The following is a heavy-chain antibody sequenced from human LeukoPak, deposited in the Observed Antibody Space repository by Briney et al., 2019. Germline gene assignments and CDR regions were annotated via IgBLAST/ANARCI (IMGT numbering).Heavy chain of an antibody. CDR2: IKQDGSEK. D-gene: IGHD6-13*01. Sequence: GGSLRLSCAASGFTFSSYWMSWVRQAPGKGLEWVANIKQDGSEKYYVDSVKGRFTISRDNAKNSLYLQMNSLRAEDTAVYYCARGGAAAANWFDPWGQGTLVTVSS. CDR3: ARGGAAAANWFDP. CDR1: GFTFSSYW. J-gene: IGHJ5*02. V-gene: IGHV3-7*01.